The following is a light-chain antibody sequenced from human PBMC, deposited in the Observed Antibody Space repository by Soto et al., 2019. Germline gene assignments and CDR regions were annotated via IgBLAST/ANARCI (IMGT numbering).Light chain of an antibody. Sequence: DTQMTQSPSSLSASVGDRVTITCRASQNIPGYLNWFQQKPGKAPKLLIYAASRLQSGVPSRFSGSESGTDFTLTISSLQPEDFATYYCLQPYSAPRTFGQGTKVEIK. CDR3: LQPYSAPRT. CDR1: QNIPGY. CDR2: AAS. V-gene: IGKV1-39*01. J-gene: IGKJ1*01.